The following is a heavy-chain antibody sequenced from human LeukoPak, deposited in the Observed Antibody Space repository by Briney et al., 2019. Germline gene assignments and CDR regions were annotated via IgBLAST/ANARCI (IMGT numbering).Heavy chain of an antibody. CDR1: GFIFSSYH. Sequence: GGSLRLSCAASGFIFSSYHMNWVRQAPGKGLEWVSVIYSGGSTYYADSVKGRFTISRDNSKNTLYLQMNSLRADDTAVYYCARIYPRLAAAGNWGQGTLVTVSS. CDR3: ARIYPRLAAAGN. CDR2: IYSGGST. J-gene: IGHJ4*02. D-gene: IGHD6-13*01. V-gene: IGHV3-66*01.